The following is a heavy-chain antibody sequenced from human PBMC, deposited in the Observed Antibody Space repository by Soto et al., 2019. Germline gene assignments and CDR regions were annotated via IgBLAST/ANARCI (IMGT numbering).Heavy chain of an antibody. D-gene: IGHD2-21*01. CDR3: ARVNGCAGDCYSGLLDY. CDR1: GFSFSSYG. V-gene: IGHV3-33*01. J-gene: IGHJ4*02. CDR2: IWYDGSKE. Sequence: GGSLRLSCAASGFSFSSYGMHWVRQAPGKGLEWLALIWYDGSKELYADAVKGRFTISRDNSKNTAYLQMNSLRAEDTAVYFCARVNGCAGDCYSGLLDYWGQGTLVTVSS.